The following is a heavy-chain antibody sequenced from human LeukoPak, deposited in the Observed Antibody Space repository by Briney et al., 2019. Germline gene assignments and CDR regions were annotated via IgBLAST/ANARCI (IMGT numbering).Heavy chain of an antibody. V-gene: IGHV1-8*01. CDR1: GYTFTSYD. CDR2: MNPNSGNT. D-gene: IGHD3-10*01. J-gene: IGHJ6*03. CDR3: ARDQGVRGVYYMDV. Sequence: ASVKVSCKASGYTFTSYDINWVRQATGQGLEWMGWMNPNSGNTGYAQKLQGRVTMTTDTSTSTAYMELSSLRSEDTAVYYCARDQGVRGVYYMDVWGKGTTVTISS.